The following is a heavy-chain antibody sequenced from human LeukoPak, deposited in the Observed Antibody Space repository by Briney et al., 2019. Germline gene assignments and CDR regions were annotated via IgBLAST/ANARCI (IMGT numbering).Heavy chain of an antibody. J-gene: IGHJ4*02. V-gene: IGHV3-7*01. CDR2: IKEDGGEK. Sequence: GGSLRLSCAASGFTFSRYWMSWVRQAPGKGLEWVANIKEDGGEKFHVDSVKGRFTISRDNAKNTVYLQMNSLRAEDTAVYYCARSLGSSGYQDYWGQGTLVTVSS. CDR1: GFTFSRYW. D-gene: IGHD3-22*01. CDR3: ARSLGSSGYQDY.